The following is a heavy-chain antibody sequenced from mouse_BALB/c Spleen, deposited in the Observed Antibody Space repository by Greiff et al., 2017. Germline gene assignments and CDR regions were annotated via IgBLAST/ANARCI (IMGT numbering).Heavy chain of an antibody. V-gene: IGHV1-4*02. CDR2: INPSSGYT. CDR1: GYTFTGYW. Sequence: QVQLQQSGAELAKPGASVKMSCKASGYTFTGYWMHWVKQSPGQSLEWIGYINPSSGYTEYNQKFKDKTTLTADKSSSTAYMQLSSLTSEDSAVYYCARSDYRYAFAYWGQGTLVTVSA. D-gene: IGHD2-14*01. CDR3: ARSDYRYAFAY. J-gene: IGHJ3*01.